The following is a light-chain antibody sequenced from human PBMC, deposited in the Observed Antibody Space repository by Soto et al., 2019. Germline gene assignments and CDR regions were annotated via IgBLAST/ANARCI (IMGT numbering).Light chain of an antibody. CDR3: QQYGGSPRT. CDR1: QSINSF. V-gene: IGKV3-20*01. CDR2: GAS. Sequence: ELVLTQSPGTLSLSPGEGVTLSRRASQSINSFLAWYQQRRGQAPRLLIHGASNRATGIPDRFSGSGSGTDFTLTISRLEPEDFAVYYCQQYGGSPRTFGQGTKVDI. J-gene: IGKJ1*01.